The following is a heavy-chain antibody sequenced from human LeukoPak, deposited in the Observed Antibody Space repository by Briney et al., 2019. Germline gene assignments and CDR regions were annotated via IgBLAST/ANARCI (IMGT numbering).Heavy chain of an antibody. V-gene: IGHV1-46*01. CDR3: ARDRDYYDSSGYYFAWGDHAFDI. CDR1: GYTFTSYY. CDR2: INPSGGST. Sequence: AAVKVSCKASGYTFTSYYMHWVRQAPGQGLEWMGKINPSGGSTTYAQKFQGRVTITGDRSTSTVYMELSRLRSEDTAVYSCARDRDYYDSSGYYFAWGDHAFDIWGQGTMVTVSS. J-gene: IGHJ3*02. D-gene: IGHD3-22*01.